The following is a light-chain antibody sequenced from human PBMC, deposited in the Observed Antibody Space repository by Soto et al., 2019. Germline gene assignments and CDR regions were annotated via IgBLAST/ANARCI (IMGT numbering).Light chain of an antibody. CDR2: EVS. CDR3: NSYTSKSTGV. J-gene: IGLJ1*01. V-gene: IGLV2-14*01. Sequence: QSALTQPASVSGSPGQSITISCTGTSSDVGGYNYVSWYQQHPGKAPKLIIYEVSNRPSGVSNRFSGSKSGNTASLTISGLQAEDEAEYFFNSYTSKSTGVFGTGTKLTVL. CDR1: SSDVGGYNY.